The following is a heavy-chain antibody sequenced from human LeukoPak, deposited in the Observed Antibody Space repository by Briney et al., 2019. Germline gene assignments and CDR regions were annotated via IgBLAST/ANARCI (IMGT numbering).Heavy chain of an antibody. V-gene: IGHV4-59*08. CDR3: AGHHPRNTVDF. D-gene: IGHD2/OR15-2a*01. CDR2: ISDIGST. CDR1: GGSISSYY. J-gene: IGHJ4*02. Sequence: ETLSLTCTVSGGSISSYYWSWIRQPPGKGLEWIAYISDIGSTNYNPSLKSRVTISLDTSKNQFPLKLSSVTAADTAVYYCAGHHPRNTVDFWGQGTLVTVSS.